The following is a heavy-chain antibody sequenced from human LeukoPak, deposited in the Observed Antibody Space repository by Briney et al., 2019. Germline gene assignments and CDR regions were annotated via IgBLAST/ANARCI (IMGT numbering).Heavy chain of an antibody. CDR1: GFTFSSYS. Sequence: PGGSLRLSCAASGFTFSSYSMNWVRQAPGKGLEWVSSISSSSSYIYYADSVKGRFTISRDNAKNSLYLQMNSLRAEDTAVYYCARDRVSVAALEDYWGQGTLVTVSS. J-gene: IGHJ4*02. D-gene: IGHD6-19*01. CDR2: ISSSSSYI. V-gene: IGHV3-21*01. CDR3: ARDRVSVAALEDY.